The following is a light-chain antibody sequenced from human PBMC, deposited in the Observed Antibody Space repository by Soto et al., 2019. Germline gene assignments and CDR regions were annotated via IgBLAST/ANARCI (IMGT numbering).Light chain of an antibody. CDR2: DAS. Sequence: EIVMTQSPATLSVSPGESASLPCRASQSVGSNLAWYQQKPGQAPRLLIFDASTRAIDIPVRFSGSGSGTEFMLTISSLQSEDFGVYYCQQHDNRPPWTFGQGTKVEIK. CDR1: QSVGSN. J-gene: IGKJ1*01. V-gene: IGKV3-15*01. CDR3: QQHDNRPPWT.